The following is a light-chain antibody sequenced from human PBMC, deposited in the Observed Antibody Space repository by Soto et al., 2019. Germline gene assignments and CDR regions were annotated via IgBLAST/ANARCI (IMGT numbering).Light chain of an antibody. CDR1: ESISDY. J-gene: IGKJ4*01. CDR2: SAS. Sequence: IQLTQSPSSLSASVGDRVTIVCRASESISDYLNWYQLKSGEAPKVLIYSASTLRGGVPLRFSGTGSGTEFTLTISSLQPEDVATYYCQQTFSHLLSFGGGTTVEIK. CDR3: QQTFSHLLS. V-gene: IGKV1-39*01.